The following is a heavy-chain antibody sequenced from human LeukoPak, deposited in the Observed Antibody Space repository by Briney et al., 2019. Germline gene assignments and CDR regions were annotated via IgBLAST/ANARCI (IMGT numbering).Heavy chain of an antibody. CDR3: ARDPPGVRYGRPIFDF. CDR1: GGTFSSYA. Sequence: ASVKVSCKASGGTFSSYAISWVRQAPGQGLEWMGGIIPIFGTANYAQKFQGRVTITADKSTCTAYMELSSLRSEDTAVYYCARDPPGVRYGRPIFDFWGQGTLVTVSS. J-gene: IGHJ4*02. CDR2: IIPIFGTA. D-gene: IGHD2-8*01. V-gene: IGHV1-69*06.